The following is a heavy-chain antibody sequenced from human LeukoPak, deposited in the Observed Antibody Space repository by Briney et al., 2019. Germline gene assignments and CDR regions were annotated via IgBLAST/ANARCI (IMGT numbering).Heavy chain of an antibody. CDR1: GGSISSYY. CDR2: IYYSGSA. CDR3: ARKAGTVTAPFDY. J-gene: IGHJ4*02. V-gene: IGHV4-59*08. Sequence: SETLCLTCTASGGSISSYYWCWIRQRPGKGLEWIGYIYYSGSANYNPSLMSRVTISVDTSKNQFSLKLSSVPAAHTAVYYCARKAGTVTAPFDYWGQGTLVTVSS. D-gene: IGHD2-21*02.